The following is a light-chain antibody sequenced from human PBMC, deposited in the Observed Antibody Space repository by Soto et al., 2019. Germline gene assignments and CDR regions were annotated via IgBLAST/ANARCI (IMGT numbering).Light chain of an antibody. Sequence: EIVLTQSPGTLSLSPGERATLSCRASQSVSSSYLAWYQQRPGQAPRLLIYGASNRATGIPDRFSVSGSGTDFTLTISRLEPEDFAVYFCQQYGNSPLTLGGWTKVEIK. CDR3: QQYGNSPLT. CDR2: GAS. V-gene: IGKV3-20*01. CDR1: QSVSSSY. J-gene: IGKJ4*01.